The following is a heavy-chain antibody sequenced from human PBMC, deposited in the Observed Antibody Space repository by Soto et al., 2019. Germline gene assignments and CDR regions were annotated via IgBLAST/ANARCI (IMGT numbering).Heavy chain of an antibody. D-gene: IGHD6-13*01. CDR3: ARDLASVPTAFDY. J-gene: IGHJ4*02. Sequence: QVQLQESGPGLLKPSETLSLTCTVSGGSISSYFYIWVRQPPGKGLEWIGSFYYTGTTDYNPSLKSRVTISVDTSKTQFSLTLRSVTAADTAVYYCARDLASVPTAFDYWGRGTLVTVSS. CDR1: GGSISSYF. CDR2: FYYTGTT. V-gene: IGHV4-59*01.